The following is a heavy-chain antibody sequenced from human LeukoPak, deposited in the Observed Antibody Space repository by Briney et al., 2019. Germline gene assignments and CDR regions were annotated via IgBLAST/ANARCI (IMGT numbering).Heavy chain of an antibody. CDR2: IYYSGST. CDR1: AVSISIGDYY. CDR3: ARVPSYGDFFFDY. Sequence: SQTLSLTCTVSAVSISIGDYYWGWLRQPPGKGLEWIGYIYYSGSTYYHPSRNSRSTISVHTTNNLFSLKRSSVTAAYTAVYYCARVPSYGDFFFDYWGQGTLVTVSS. D-gene: IGHD4-17*01. J-gene: IGHJ4*02. V-gene: IGHV4-30-4*01.